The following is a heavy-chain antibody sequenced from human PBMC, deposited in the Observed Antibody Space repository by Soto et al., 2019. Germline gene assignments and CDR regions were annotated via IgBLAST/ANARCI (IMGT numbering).Heavy chain of an antibody. D-gene: IGHD3-10*01. V-gene: IGHV3-21*04. Sequence: PGGSLRLSCAASGFTFSSYSMNWVRQAPGKGLEWVSSISSSSSYIYYADSVKGRFTISRDNAKNTLYLQMNSLRAEDTAVYYCAKDTWYYYGSGSYYYFDYWGQGTLVTVSS. CDR3: AKDTWYYYGSGSYYYFDY. CDR1: GFTFSSYS. CDR2: ISSSSSYI. J-gene: IGHJ4*02.